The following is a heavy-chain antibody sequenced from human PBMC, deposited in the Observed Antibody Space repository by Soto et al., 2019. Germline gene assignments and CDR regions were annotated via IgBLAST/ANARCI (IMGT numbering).Heavy chain of an antibody. CDR2: FIPVFGTA. D-gene: IGHD3-10*01. J-gene: IGHJ4*02. V-gene: IGHV1-69*06. Sequence: QVQLVQSGAEIKKPGASVKVSCKASGGTFSNYGISWVRQAPGQGLEWVGGFIPVFGTANYAHKFRDRVTRAADNFTKTATREGGNLRAEDRGFYSGPTVRGGFRCFGPHGNFTLWAQGPLAPAPS. CDR3: PTVRGGFRCFGPHGNFTL. CDR1: GGTFSNYG.